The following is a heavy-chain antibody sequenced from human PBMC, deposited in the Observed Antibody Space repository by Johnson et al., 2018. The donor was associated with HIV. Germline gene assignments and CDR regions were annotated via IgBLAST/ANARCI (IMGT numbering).Heavy chain of an antibody. V-gene: IGHV3-53*01. CDR3: AKDTEGSGYAFDI. D-gene: IGHD3-22*01. CDR1: GFTISSNY. CDR2: MYSDGRT. J-gene: IGHJ3*02. Sequence: MQLVESGGGLIQPGGSLRLSCAASGFTISSNYMSWVRQAPGKGLEWVSVMYSDGRTFYADSVKGRFTISRDNSKNTLYLQMNSLRAEDTAVYYCAKDTEGSGYAFDIWGQGTMVTVSS.